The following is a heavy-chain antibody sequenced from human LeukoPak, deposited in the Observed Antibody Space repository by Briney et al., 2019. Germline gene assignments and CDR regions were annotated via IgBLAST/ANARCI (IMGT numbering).Heavy chain of an antibody. CDR1: GFTFSSYA. V-gene: IGHV3-30-3*01. Sequence: GGSLRLSCAASGFTFSSYAMHWVRQAPGKGLEWVAVISYDGSNKYYANSVKGRFTISRDNSKNTLYLQMNSLRAEDTAVYYCAREWELTEFDYWGQGTLVTVSS. CDR3: AREWELTEFDY. D-gene: IGHD1-26*01. CDR2: ISYDGSNK. J-gene: IGHJ4*02.